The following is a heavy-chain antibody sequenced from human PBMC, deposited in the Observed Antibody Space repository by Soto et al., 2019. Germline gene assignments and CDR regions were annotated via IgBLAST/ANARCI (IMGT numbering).Heavy chain of an antibody. J-gene: IGHJ4*02. Sequence: GSLRPSGSASGFTFSSYSMNWVRQAPGKGLEWVSSISSSSSYIYYADSVKGRFTISRDNAKNSLYLQMNSLRAEDTAVYYCARVHERDYGEYGPFDYWGQGTLVTVSS. V-gene: IGHV3-21*01. CDR2: ISSSSSYI. CDR3: ARVHERDYGEYGPFDY. CDR1: GFTFSSYS. D-gene: IGHD4-17*01.